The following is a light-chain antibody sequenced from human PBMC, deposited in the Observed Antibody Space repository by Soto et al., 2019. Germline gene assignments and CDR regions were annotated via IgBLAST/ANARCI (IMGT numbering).Light chain of an antibody. CDR2: EVN. Sequence: QSALTQPASVSGSPGQSITISCAGSGGDVGHYDFLSWYQQIPGKAHILLIFEVNSRPSGVSDRFSGFKSGNTASLTISVLQAEDEADFFCCSYAGNGAWLFGRGTKLTVL. CDR3: CSYAGNGAWL. J-gene: IGLJ3*02. CDR1: GGDVGHYDF. V-gene: IGLV2-23*02.